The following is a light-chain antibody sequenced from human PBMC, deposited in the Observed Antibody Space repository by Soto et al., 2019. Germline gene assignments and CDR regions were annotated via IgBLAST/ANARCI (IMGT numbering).Light chain of an antibody. CDR2: KAS. V-gene: IGKV1-5*03. CDR1: QSISSW. CDR3: QHYNSYSEA. J-gene: IGKJ1*01. Sequence: DIQMTHTPSTLSASVGDRVTITCRASQSISSWLAWYQQKPGKAPKLLIYKASTLKSGVPSRFSGSGSGTEFTLTISSLQPDDFATYYCQHYNSYSEAFGQGTKADI.